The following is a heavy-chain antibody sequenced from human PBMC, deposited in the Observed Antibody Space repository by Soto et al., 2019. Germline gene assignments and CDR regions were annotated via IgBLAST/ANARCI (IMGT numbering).Heavy chain of an antibody. CDR2: INAGNGNT. CDR1: GYTFTSYA. D-gene: IGHD3-22*01. V-gene: IGHV1-3*01. CDR3: ARELSYHDSSAYYF. J-gene: IGHJ4*02. Sequence: ASVKVSCKASGYTFTSYAMHWVRQAPGQRLEWMGWINAGNGNTKYSQKFQGRVTITRDVSASTAYMELSSLRSEDTAVYYCARELSYHDSSAYYFWGQGTLVTVSS.